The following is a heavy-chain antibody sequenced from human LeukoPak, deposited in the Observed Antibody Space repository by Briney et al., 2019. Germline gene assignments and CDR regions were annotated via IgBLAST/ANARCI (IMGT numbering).Heavy chain of an antibody. Sequence: GGSLRLSCAASGFTFSSYGMHWVRQAPGKGLEWVSAISGSGGSTYYADSVKGRFTISRDNSKNTLYLQMNSLRAEDTAVYYCAKDSPPIVVVPAASDYWGQGTLVTVSS. V-gene: IGHV3-23*01. CDR1: GFTFSSYG. J-gene: IGHJ4*02. CDR3: AKDSPPIVVVPAASDY. CDR2: ISGSGGST. D-gene: IGHD2-2*01.